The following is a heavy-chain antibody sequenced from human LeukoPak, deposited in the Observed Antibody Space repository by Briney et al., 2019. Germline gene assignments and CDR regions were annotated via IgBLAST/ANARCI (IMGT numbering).Heavy chain of an antibody. Sequence: GRSLRLSCAASGFTLRTYAMHWVRQAPGKGLEWVAVISYDGSNTYYADSVRGRFTISRDSSKNTLYLQMSSLRAEDTAVYYCARADFYGSGSHPPGGFDYWGQGTLVTVSS. D-gene: IGHD3-10*01. V-gene: IGHV3-30*04. J-gene: IGHJ4*02. CDR1: GFTLRTYA. CDR2: ISYDGSNT. CDR3: ARADFYGSGSHPPGGFDY.